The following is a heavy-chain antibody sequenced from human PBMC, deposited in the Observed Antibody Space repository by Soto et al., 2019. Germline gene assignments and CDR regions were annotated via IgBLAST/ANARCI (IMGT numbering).Heavy chain of an antibody. D-gene: IGHD2-15*01. CDR1: GFTFSSYA. Sequence: GGSLRLSCAASGFTFSSYAMHWVRQAPGKGLEWVAVISYDGSNKYYADSVKGRFTISRDNSKNTLYLQMNSLRAEDTAVYYCARRRVVAATRYYYYGMDVWGQGTTVTVSS. CDR2: ISYDGSNK. J-gene: IGHJ6*02. CDR3: ARRRVVAATRYYYYGMDV. V-gene: IGHV3-30-3*01.